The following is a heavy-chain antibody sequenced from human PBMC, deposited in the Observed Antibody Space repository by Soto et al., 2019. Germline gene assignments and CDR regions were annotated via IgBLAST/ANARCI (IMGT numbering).Heavy chain of an antibody. Sequence: GASVKVSCKASGYTFTSYGISWVRQAPGQGLEWTGWISAYNGNTNYAQRLQGRVTMTTDTPTSTAYMELRSLRSDDTAVYYCARGPSSYDILTGYYKPCYYYYGMDVWGQGTTVTVSS. D-gene: IGHD3-9*01. CDR1: GYTFTSYG. CDR3: ARGPSSYDILTGYYKPCYYYYGMDV. CDR2: ISAYNGNT. V-gene: IGHV1-18*01. J-gene: IGHJ6*02.